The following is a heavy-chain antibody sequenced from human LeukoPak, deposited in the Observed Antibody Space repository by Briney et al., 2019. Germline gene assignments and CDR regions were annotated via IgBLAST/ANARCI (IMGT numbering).Heavy chain of an antibody. CDR2: ITGTSSST. V-gene: IGHV3-21*01. CDR3: ARDVPNWSPGGMGV. Sequence: PGESLRLSCESPGFGFSSYTMNWVRQGPGKGLEWVADITGTSSSTHYADSVKGRFTISRDSAKNVLYLQMNSLRGDDTAVYFCARDVPNWSPGGMGVWGQGTTVIVSS. D-gene: IGHD3-3*01. J-gene: IGHJ6*02. CDR1: GFGFSSYT.